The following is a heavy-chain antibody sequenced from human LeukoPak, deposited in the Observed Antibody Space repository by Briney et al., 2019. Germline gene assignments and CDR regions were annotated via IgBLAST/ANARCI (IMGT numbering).Heavy chain of an antibody. J-gene: IGHJ4*02. Sequence: PSETLSLTCAVYGGSFSGYYWSWIRQPPGKGLEWIGEINHSGSTNYNPPLKSRVTISVDTSKNQFSLKLSSVTAADTAVYYCASTHVTMVRGIIDYWGQGTLVTVSS. CDR3: ASTHVTMVRGIIDY. D-gene: IGHD3-10*01. CDR1: GGSFSGYY. CDR2: INHSGST. V-gene: IGHV4-34*01.